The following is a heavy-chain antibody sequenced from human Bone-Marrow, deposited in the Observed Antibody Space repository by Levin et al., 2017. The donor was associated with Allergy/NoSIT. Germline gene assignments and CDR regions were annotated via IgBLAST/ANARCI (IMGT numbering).Heavy chain of an antibody. Sequence: GGSLRLSCAVSGFTFDDYGMSWVRQGPGMGLEWVSTINWNGGGTAYAGSVKGRFTISRDNAKNSLYLQMDSLRTEDTALYHCARERLNYDTSGYYYDVWGQGTTVTVSS. CDR1: GFTFDDYG. CDR2: INWNGGGT. CDR3: ARERLNYDTSGYYYDV. J-gene: IGHJ6*02. D-gene: IGHD3-22*01. V-gene: IGHV3-20*01.